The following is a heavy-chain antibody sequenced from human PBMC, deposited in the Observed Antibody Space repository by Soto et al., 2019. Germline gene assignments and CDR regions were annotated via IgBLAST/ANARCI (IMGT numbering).Heavy chain of an antibody. CDR2: INHSGGT. V-gene: IGHV4-34*01. J-gene: IGHJ4*02. D-gene: IGHD3-3*01. CDR3: ARPGSGYYTAFDY. CDR1: GGSFSGYY. Sequence: SETLSLTCAVYGGSFSGYYWSWIRQPPGKGLEWIGEINHSGGTNYNPSLKSRVTISVDTSKNQFSLKLSSVTAADTAVYYCARPGSGYYTAFDYWGQGTLVTVSS.